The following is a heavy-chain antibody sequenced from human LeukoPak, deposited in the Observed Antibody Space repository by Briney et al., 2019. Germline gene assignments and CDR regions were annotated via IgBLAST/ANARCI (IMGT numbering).Heavy chain of an antibody. V-gene: IGHV1-2*02. D-gene: IGHD3-10*01. CDR1: GYTFTDYY. Sequence: AASVKVSCKASGYTFTDYYIHWVRQAPGQGLDWMGWINPNSGGTNSAQKFQGRVTMTRDTSISTAYMELNRLRSDDTAVYYCASAQTQYYYGSGSLAGDAFDIWGQGTMVTVSS. CDR3: ASAQTQYYYGSGSLAGDAFDI. CDR2: INPNSGGT. J-gene: IGHJ3*02.